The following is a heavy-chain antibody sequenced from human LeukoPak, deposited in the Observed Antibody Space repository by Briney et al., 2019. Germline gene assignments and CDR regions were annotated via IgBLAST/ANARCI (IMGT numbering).Heavy chain of an antibody. D-gene: IGHD5-18*01. Sequence: PGRSLRLSCAASGFTFSSYAMHWVRQAPGKGLEWVAVISYDGSNKYYADSVEGRFTISRDNSKNTLYLQMNSLRAEDTAVYYCARDLVPTAMAELFDYWGQGTLVTVSS. CDR2: ISYDGSNK. V-gene: IGHV3-30-3*01. CDR3: ARDLVPTAMAELFDY. J-gene: IGHJ4*02. CDR1: GFTFSSYA.